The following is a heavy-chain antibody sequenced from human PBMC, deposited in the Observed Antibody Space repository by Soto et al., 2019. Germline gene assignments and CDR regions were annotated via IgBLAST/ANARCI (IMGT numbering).Heavy chain of an antibody. J-gene: IGHJ6*03. CDR1: GFTFSSYA. CDR2: ISGSGGST. Sequence: PGGSLRLSCAASGFTFSSYAMSWVRQAPGKGLEWVSAISGSGGSTYYADSVKGRFTISRDNSKNTLYLQMNSLRAEDTAVYYCTRGYSGYDPMDVWGKGTTVTVSS. D-gene: IGHD5-12*01. CDR3: TRGYSGYDPMDV. V-gene: IGHV3-23*01.